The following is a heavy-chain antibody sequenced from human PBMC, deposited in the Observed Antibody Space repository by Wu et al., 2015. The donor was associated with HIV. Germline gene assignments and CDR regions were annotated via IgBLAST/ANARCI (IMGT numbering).Heavy chain of an antibody. D-gene: IGHD3-10*01. Sequence: QVQLVQSGAEVKKPGASVKVSCKASGYTFTGYYMHWVRQAPGQGLEWMGWINPNSGGTNYAQNFQGRVTMTSDTSTKTAFLEVRSLRSDDTAIYFCARARLISPSYYGAGAYCDAFDIWAKGQWSPSPQ. CDR1: GYTFTGYY. J-gene: IGHJ3*02. CDR3: ARARLISPSYYGAGAYCDAFDI. V-gene: IGHV1-2*02. CDR2: INPNSGGT.